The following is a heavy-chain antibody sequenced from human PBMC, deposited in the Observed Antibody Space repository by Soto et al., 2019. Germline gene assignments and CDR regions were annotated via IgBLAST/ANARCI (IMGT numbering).Heavy chain of an antibody. CDR2: INPASGSI. J-gene: IGHJ4*02. V-gene: IGHV1-46*01. Sequence: QVQLVQSGAEVKKPGASVKLSCRTSGYTFTHYYIPWVRQAPGQGLEWLAIINPASGSINYAQDFQGRLTLTMDTSTTTVYMELRGLRAEDTAIFDCARDLAAGDHWGQGTVVTVSS. CDR3: ARDLAAGDH. CDR1: GYTFTHYY. D-gene: IGHD6-13*01.